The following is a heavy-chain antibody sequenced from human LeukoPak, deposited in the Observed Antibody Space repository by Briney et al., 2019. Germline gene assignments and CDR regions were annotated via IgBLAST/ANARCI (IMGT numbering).Heavy chain of an antibody. V-gene: IGHV1-2*02. J-gene: IGHJ5*02. D-gene: IGHD3-3*01. CDR3: ARRGADFSPFDP. Sequence: ASVKVSCKASGYTFTGYYMHWVRQAPGQGLEWMGWINPNSGGTNYAQKFQGRVTMTRDTSISTAYMELSRLRSEDTAVYYCARRGADFSPFDPWGQGTLVTVSS. CDR1: GYTFTGYY. CDR2: INPNSGGT.